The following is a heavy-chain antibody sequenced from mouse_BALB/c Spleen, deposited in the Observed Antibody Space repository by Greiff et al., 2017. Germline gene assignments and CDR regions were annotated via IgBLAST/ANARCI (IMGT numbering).Heavy chain of an antibody. D-gene: IGHD4-1*01. CDR3: ARYGLANWDGGAWFAY. V-gene: IGHV1-80*01. J-gene: IGHJ3*01. Sequence: QVQLQQSGAELVRPGSSVKISCKASGYAFSSYWMNWVKQRPGQGLEWIGQIYPGDGDTNYNGKFKGKATLTADKSSSTAYMQLSSLTSEDSAVYFCARYGLANWDGGAWFAYWGQGTLVTVSA. CDR2: IYPGDGDT. CDR1: GYAFSSYW.